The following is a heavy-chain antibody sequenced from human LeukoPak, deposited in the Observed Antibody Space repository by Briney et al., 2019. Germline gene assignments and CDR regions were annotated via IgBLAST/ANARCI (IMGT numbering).Heavy chain of an antibody. V-gene: IGHV4-39*01. CDR3: ARRGVVPAADAFDI. Sequence: SETLSLTCTVSGGSISSSSYYWGWIRQPPGKGLEWIGSIYYSGSTYYNPSLKSRVTISVDTSKNQFSLKLSSVTAADTAVYYCARRGVVPAADAFDIWGQGTMVTVSS. J-gene: IGHJ3*02. CDR2: IYYSGST. CDR1: GGSISSSSYY. D-gene: IGHD2-2*01.